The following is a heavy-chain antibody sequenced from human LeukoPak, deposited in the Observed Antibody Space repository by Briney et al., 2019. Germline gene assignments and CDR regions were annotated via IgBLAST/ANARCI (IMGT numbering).Heavy chain of an antibody. CDR2: ISGSGGNT. CDR3: AGDTHSSSWYDH. Sequence: GGSLRLSCAASGFTFSSYALSWVRQAPGKGLEWVSAISGSGGNTYYADSVKGRFTISRDNSRNTLYLQMNDLRVEDTAVYYCAGDTHSSSWYDHWGQGTLVAVSS. V-gene: IGHV3-23*01. J-gene: IGHJ5*02. D-gene: IGHD6-19*01. CDR1: GFTFSSYA.